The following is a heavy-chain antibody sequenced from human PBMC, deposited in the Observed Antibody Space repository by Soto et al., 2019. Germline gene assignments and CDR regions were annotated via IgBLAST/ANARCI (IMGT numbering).Heavy chain of an antibody. J-gene: IGHJ4*02. V-gene: IGHV3-66*01. CDR3: ARDLAAAENTDY. CDR2: IYSGGST. Sequence: EVQLVESGGGLVQPGGSLRLSCAASGFTVSSNYMSWVRQAPGKGLEWVSVIYSGGSTYYADSVKVRFTISSDNSKNTLYLQMNSLRAEDTAVYYCARDLAAAENTDYWGQGTLVTVSS. CDR1: GFTVSSNY. D-gene: IGHD6-13*01.